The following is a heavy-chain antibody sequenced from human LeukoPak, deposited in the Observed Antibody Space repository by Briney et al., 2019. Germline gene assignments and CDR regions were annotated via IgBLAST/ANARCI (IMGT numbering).Heavy chain of an antibody. V-gene: IGHV3-7*01. CDR3: ASPLVAAAGTPHGDDAFDI. CDR2: IKQDGSEK. J-gene: IGHJ3*02. D-gene: IGHD6-13*01. CDR1: GFTFSNYC. Sequence: PGGSLRLSCAASGFTFSNYCMTWVRQPPGKGLEWVANIKQDGSEKYYVDSVKGRLTISRDNAKNSLYLQMNSLRAEDTAVYYCASPLVAAAGTPHGDDAFDIWGQGTMVTVSS.